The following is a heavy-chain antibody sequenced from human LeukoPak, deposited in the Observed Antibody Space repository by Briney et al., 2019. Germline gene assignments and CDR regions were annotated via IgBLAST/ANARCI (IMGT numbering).Heavy chain of an antibody. V-gene: IGHV3-13*01. Sequence: PGGSLRLSCAASGFTFSSYDMPWVRQATGKGLEWVSAIGTAGDTYYPGSVKGRFTISRENAKNSLYLQMNSLRAGDTAVYYCARGEWYGMDVWGQGTTVTVPS. CDR2: IGTAGDT. CDR3: ARGEWYGMDV. J-gene: IGHJ6*02. CDR1: GFTFSSYD. D-gene: IGHD3-3*01.